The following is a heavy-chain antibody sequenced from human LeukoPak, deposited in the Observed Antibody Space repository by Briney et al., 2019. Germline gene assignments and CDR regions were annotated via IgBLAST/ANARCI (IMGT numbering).Heavy chain of an antibody. J-gene: IGHJ5*02. Sequence: GGSLRLSCAASGFTISSYAMSWVRQSPGKGLEWVSAISGSGGSTYYADSVKGRFTISRDNSKNTLYLQMNSLRAEDTAVYYCAKDLNALSWFDPWGQGTLVTVSS. D-gene: IGHD1-1*01. V-gene: IGHV3-23*01. CDR3: AKDLNALSWFDP. CDR1: GFTISSYA. CDR2: ISGSGGST.